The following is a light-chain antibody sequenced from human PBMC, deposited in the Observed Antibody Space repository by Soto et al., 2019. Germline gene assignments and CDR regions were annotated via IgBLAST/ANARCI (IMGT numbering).Light chain of an antibody. CDR1: SSNIGAGYD. V-gene: IGLV1-40*01. J-gene: IGLJ3*02. CDR3: QSYYSSLSGSV. CDR2: GDT. Sequence: QSVLTQPPSVSGAPGQRVTISCTGSSSNIGAGYDVQWYQQLPGTAPKLLIYGDTNRTSGVPDRFSGSNSGTSASLAITGLQAEDESDYYCQSYYSSLSGSVFGGGTKLTVL.